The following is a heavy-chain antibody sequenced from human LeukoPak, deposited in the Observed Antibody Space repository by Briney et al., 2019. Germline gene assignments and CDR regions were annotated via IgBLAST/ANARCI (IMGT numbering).Heavy chain of an antibody. Sequence: PSETLSLTCTVSGGSISSSSYYWGWIRQPPGKGLEWIGSIYYSGSTYYNPSLKSRVTISVDTSKNQFSLKLSSVTAADTAVYYCANHPGSIAAAGSDAFDIWGQGTMVTVSS. CDR2: IYYSGST. CDR1: GGSISSSSYY. D-gene: IGHD6-13*01. V-gene: IGHV4-39*01. J-gene: IGHJ3*02. CDR3: ANHPGSIAAAGSDAFDI.